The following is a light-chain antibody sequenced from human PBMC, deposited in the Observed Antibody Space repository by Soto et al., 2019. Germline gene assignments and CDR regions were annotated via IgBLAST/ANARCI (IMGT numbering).Light chain of an antibody. CDR2: DVS. CDR3: YSYTSSSTYV. Sequence: QSVLTQPASLSGSPGQSVTISCTGTSSDVGAYNYVSWYQQHPAKVPKLMIYDVSNRPSGVSDRFSGSKSGNTASLTISGLQAEDEADYYCYSYTSSSTYVFGTGTKFTVL. CDR1: SSDVGAYNY. J-gene: IGLJ1*01. V-gene: IGLV2-14*01.